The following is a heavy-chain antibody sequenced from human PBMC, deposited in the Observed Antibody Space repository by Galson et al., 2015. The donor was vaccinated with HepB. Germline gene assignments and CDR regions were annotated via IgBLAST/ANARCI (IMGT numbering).Heavy chain of an antibody. CDR3: ARSYSSVWYPNYYSVMDV. J-gene: IGHJ6*02. CDR1: GYTFTGYY. CDR2: ISPNSGGT. Sequence: SVKVSCKASGYTFTGYYMHWVRQAPGQGLEWMGWISPNSGGTNYAQRLQGRVTMTTDTSTSTAYMELRSLRSDDTAMYYCARSYSSVWYPNYYSVMDVWGQGTTVTVSS. V-gene: IGHV1-2*02. D-gene: IGHD6-19*01.